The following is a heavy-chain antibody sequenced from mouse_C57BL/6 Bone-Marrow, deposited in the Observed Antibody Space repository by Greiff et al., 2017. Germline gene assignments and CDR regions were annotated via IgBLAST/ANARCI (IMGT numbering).Heavy chain of an antibody. D-gene: IGHD1-1*01. J-gene: IGHJ4*01. CDR1: GFSLTSYG. CDR2: IWRGGST. CDR3: AKKMGTVVAPYYYAMDY. V-gene: IGHV2-5*01. Sequence: QVQLQQSGPGLVQPSQSLSITCTVSGFSLTSYGVHWVRQSPGKGLEWLGVIWRGGSTDYNAAFMSRLSITKDNSKSQVFFKMNSLQADDTAIYYCAKKMGTVVAPYYYAMDYWVQGTSVTVSS.